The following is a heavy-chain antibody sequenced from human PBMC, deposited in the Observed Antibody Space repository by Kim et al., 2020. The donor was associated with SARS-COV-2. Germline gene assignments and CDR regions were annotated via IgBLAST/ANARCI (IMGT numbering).Heavy chain of an antibody. V-gene: IGHV4-59*08. CDR2: IYYSGST. J-gene: IGHJ5*02. Sequence: SETLSLTCTVSGGSISSYYWSWIRQPPGKGLEWIGYIYYSGSTNYNPSLKSRVTISVDTSKNQFSLKLSSVTAAYTAVYYCARLTVGFGEVNWFDPWGQGTLVTVSS. D-gene: IGHD3-10*01. CDR1: GGSISSYY. CDR3: ARLTVGFGEVNWFDP.